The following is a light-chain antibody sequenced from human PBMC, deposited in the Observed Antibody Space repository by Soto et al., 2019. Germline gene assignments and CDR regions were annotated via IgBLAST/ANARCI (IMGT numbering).Light chain of an antibody. V-gene: IGLV2-14*01. CDR1: SSDVGGYNY. CDR2: DVS. CDR3: TSYTSTSTQV. J-gene: IGLJ2*01. Sequence: QSALTQPASVSGSPGQSITISCTGTSSDVGGYNYVSWYQQHPGKAPKLMIYDVSNRPSGVSNRFSGSKSGNTASLTISGLQDEDEADYDCTSYTSTSTQVFGGGTKLTVL.